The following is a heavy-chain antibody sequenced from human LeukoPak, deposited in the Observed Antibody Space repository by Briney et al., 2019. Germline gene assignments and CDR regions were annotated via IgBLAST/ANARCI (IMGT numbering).Heavy chain of an antibody. V-gene: IGHV4-59*01. CDR1: GGPISSYY. Sequence: PSETLSLTGTVSGGPISSYYWSWIRQPPGKGLEWIGYIYYSGSTNYNPSLKSRVTISVDTSKNQFSLKLSSVTAADTAVYYCARATYCGGDCYSPFDYWGQGTLVTVSS. CDR2: IYYSGST. D-gene: IGHD2-21*02. J-gene: IGHJ4*02. CDR3: ARATYCGGDCYSPFDY.